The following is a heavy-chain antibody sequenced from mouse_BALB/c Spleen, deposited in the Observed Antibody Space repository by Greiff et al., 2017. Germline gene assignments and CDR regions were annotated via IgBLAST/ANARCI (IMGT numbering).Heavy chain of an antibody. CDR1: GYAFTNYL. D-gene: IGHD2-4*01. J-gene: IGHJ1*01. Sequence: QVQLQQSGAELVRPGTSVKVSCKASGYAFTNYLIEWVKQRPGQGLEWIGVINPGSGGTNYNEKFKGKATLTADKSSSTAYMQLSSLTSDDSAVYFCARPTMITTDWYFDVWGAGTTVTVSS. CDR3: ARPTMITTDWYFDV. V-gene: IGHV1-54*01. CDR2: INPGSGGT.